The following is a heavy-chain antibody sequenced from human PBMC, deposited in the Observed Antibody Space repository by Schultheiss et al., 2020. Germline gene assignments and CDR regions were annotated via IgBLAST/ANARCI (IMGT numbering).Heavy chain of an antibody. CDR3: AKGTGIAVAGTFDY. CDR2: ISGSGGST. V-gene: IGHV3-23*01. D-gene: IGHD6-19*01. Sequence: GGSLRLSCATSGFTFYDYAMHWVRQAPGKGLEWVSAISGSGGSTYYADSVKGRFTISRDNSKNTLYLQMNSLRAEDTAVYYCAKGTGIAVAGTFDYWGQGTLVTGSS. CDR1: GFTFYDYA. J-gene: IGHJ4*02.